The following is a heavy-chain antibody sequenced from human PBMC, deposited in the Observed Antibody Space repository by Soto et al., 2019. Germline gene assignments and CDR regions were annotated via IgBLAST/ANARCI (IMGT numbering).Heavy chain of an antibody. CDR1: GDSVSINSAA. J-gene: IGHJ5*02. V-gene: IGHV6-1*01. D-gene: IGHD3-10*01. CDR2: TYYRSKWYN. CDR3: ARDRLIWFGEIEEDWFDP. Sequence: SQTLSLTCAISGDSVSINSAAWNWIRQSPSRGLEWLGRTYYRSKWYNDYAVSVKSRITINPDTSKNQFSLQLNSVTPEDTAVYYCARDRLIWFGEIEEDWFDPWGQGTLVTVSS.